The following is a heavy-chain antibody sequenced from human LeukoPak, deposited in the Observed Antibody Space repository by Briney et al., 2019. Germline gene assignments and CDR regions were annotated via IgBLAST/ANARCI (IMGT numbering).Heavy chain of an antibody. D-gene: IGHD2-2*01. J-gene: IGHJ4*02. Sequence: QPGGSLRLSCAASGFTFSDYWMHWVRQAPGKGLVWVSRISNDGSTTTYADSVGGRFTISRDNAKNTLYLQMNRLRAEDTAVYYCARDCGSTVCYYWGQGTLVSVSS. CDR1: GFTFSDYW. V-gene: IGHV3-74*01. CDR2: ISNDGSTT. CDR3: ARDCGSTVCYY.